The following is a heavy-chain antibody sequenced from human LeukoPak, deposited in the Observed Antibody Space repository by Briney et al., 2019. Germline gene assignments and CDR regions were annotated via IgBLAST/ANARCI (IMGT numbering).Heavy chain of an antibody. CDR2: IIPIFGTA. D-gene: IGHD3-22*01. CDR3: AREPSPPKNYYYDSSGYYYAPADY. V-gene: IGHV1-69*05. CDR1: GGTFSSYA. Sequence: RASVKVSCKASGGTFSSYAISWVRQAPGQGLEWMGRIIPIFGTANYAQKFQGRVTITTDESTSTAYMELSSLRSEDTAVYYCAREPSPPKNYYYDSSGYYYAPADYWGQGTLVTVSS. J-gene: IGHJ4*02.